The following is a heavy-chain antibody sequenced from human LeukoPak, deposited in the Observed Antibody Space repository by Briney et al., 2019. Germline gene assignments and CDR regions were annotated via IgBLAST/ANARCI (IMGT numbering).Heavy chain of an antibody. V-gene: IGHV4-59*01. CDR3: ARQQLSQLYYFDN. CDR1: GGSISSYY. CDR2: IYYTGST. Sequence: SETLSLTCTVTGGSISSYYWSWLRQPPGKGREWIGYIYYTGSTNYNTSLKRRVTISENTSKTQFSLKLSSVTAADTAVYYCARQQLSQLYYFDNWGQGTLVTVSS. J-gene: IGHJ4*02. D-gene: IGHD6-13*01.